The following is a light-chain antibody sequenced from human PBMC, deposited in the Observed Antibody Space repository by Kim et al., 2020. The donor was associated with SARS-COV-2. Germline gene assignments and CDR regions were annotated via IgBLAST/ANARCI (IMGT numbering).Light chain of an antibody. CDR3: NSRDSNDNVV. Sequence: PLGQTVRTTCQGDSLRSYYATWYQQKPGQAPIVVIYGKNNRPSGIPDRFSGSSSGNTASLTITGTQAGDEADYYCNSRDSNDNVVFGGGTQLTVL. CDR2: GKN. CDR1: SLRSYY. V-gene: IGLV3-19*01. J-gene: IGLJ2*01.